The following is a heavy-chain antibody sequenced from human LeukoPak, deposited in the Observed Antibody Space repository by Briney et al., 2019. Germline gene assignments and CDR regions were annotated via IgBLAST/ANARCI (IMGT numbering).Heavy chain of an antibody. V-gene: IGHV4-61*02. D-gene: IGHD3-22*01. J-gene: IGHJ6*02. CDR2: LYTSEST. CDR3: ARDRVDGSGYYYYYGIDV. Sequence: PSETLSLICAVSGHFLNSGGQSWRWMRQPRARGLGWIGRLYTSESTNYKPSHKSRLTLSADTTKSQFSLNLRSVTAADTAIYYCARDRVDGSGYYYYYGIDVWGQGTAVTVSS. CDR1: GHFLNSGGQS.